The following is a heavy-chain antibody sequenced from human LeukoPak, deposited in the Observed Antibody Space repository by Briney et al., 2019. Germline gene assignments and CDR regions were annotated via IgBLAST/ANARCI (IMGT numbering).Heavy chain of an antibody. D-gene: IGHD3-3*01. CDR2: ISTVSTYT. CDR1: GFTFSDYS. CDR3: ARDASGYFHYYYMDV. Sequence: GGSLRLSCAASGFTFSDYSINWVRQAPGKGLEWVSSISTVSTYTNYADSVRGRCSISRDNAKGLLYLQMSNLRDEDTGVYYCARDASGYFHYYYMDVWRKGTTVTVSS. J-gene: IGHJ6*03. V-gene: IGHV3-21*01.